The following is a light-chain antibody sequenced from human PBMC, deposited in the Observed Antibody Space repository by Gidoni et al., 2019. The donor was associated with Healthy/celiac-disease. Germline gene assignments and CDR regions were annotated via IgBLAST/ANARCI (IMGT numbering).Light chain of an antibody. V-gene: IGKV3-15*01. Sequence: ELVITTSPAPLSVSPGARATLSCRASQSVSSNLAWYQQKPGQAPRLLIYGASTRATGIPARFSGSGSGTEFTLTISSLQSEDFAVYYCQQYNNWPGTFGQGTKVEIK. J-gene: IGKJ1*01. CDR3: QQYNNWPGT. CDR1: QSVSSN. CDR2: GAS.